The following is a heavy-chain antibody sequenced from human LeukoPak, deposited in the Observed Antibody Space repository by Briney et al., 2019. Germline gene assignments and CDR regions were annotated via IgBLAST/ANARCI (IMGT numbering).Heavy chain of an antibody. J-gene: IGHJ4*02. CDR3: ARPFGSSYRCTLDY. Sequence: GGSLRLSCAASGFTFSSYWMSWVRQAPGKGLEWVANIKQDGSEKYYVDSVKGRFTISRDNAKNSLYLQMNSLRAEDTAVYYCARPFGSSYRCTLDYWGQGTLVTVSS. CDR2: IKQDGSEK. V-gene: IGHV3-7*01. CDR1: GFTFSSYW. D-gene: IGHD3-16*02.